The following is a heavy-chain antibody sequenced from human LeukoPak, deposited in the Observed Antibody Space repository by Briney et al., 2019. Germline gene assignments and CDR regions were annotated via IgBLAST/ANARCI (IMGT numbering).Heavy chain of an antibody. V-gene: IGHV1-69*04. Sequence: ASVKVSCKASGGTFSNYAISWVRQAPGQGLEWMGRIIPILGIANYAQKFQGRVTITADKSTSTAYMELSSLRSEDTAVYYCARDPYSGSPYKGFDYWGQGTLVTVSS. CDR2: IIPILGIA. CDR3: ARDPYSGSPYKGFDY. CDR1: GGTFSNYA. D-gene: IGHD6-13*01. J-gene: IGHJ4*02.